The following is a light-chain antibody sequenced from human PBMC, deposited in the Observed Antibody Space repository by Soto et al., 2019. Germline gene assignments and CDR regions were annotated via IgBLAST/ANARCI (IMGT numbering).Light chain of an antibody. V-gene: IGKV1-9*01. J-gene: IGKJ1*01. CDR3: QQLNSYPRT. CDR1: QTISTW. Sequence: DIQVTQSPPTLSASVGDRVTITCRASQTISTWMAWYQQKPGKAPKILIYGASTLQSGVPSRFTGSGSGTEFTLTISSLQPDDFATYYCQQLNSYPRTFGQGTKV. CDR2: GAS.